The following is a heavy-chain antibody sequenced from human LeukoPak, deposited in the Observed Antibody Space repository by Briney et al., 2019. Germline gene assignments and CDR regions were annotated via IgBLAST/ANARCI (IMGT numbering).Heavy chain of an antibody. Sequence: GGPLDRSCAGAGFPIISYARSGGGRAPGKGREGGSAISGSAGITYSADSVKGRLTISRDNSTNTLYLPMNRLSAEDTAVYYCAKDGERSLEWSPPLGYWGQGTLVTVSS. J-gene: IGHJ4*02. CDR3: AKDGERSLEWSPPLGY. CDR2: ISGSAGIT. D-gene: IGHD3-3*01. CDR1: GFPIISYA. V-gene: IGHV3-23*01.